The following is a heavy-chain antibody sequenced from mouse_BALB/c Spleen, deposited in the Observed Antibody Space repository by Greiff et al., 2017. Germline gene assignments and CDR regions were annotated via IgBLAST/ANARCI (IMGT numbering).Heavy chain of an antibody. D-gene: IGHD1-2*01. J-gene: IGHJ2*01. CDR2: IDPENGDT. CDR1: GFNIKDYY. Sequence: VQLQQSGAELVRSGASVKLSCTASGFNIKDYYMHWVKQRPEQGLEWIGWIDPENGDTEYAPKFQGKATMTADTSSNTAYLQLSSLTSEDSAVYYCARKNYGYNYWGQGTTLTVSS. V-gene: IGHV14-4*02. CDR3: ARKNYGYNY.